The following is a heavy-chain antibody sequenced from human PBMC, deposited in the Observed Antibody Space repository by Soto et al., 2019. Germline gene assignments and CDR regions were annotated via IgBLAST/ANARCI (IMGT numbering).Heavy chain of an antibody. CDR3: SKETAISYMD. V-gene: IGHV3-30*18. J-gene: IGHJ6*03. CDR1: VFTFSNHL. CDR2: ISYDGSNK. Sequence: PGCRLRQSGSACVFTFSNHLVRRLRQAPGKGLEWVAVISYDGSNKYYADSVKGRFTISRDNSKNTLYLQMNSLRAEDTAVYYCSKETAISYMD.